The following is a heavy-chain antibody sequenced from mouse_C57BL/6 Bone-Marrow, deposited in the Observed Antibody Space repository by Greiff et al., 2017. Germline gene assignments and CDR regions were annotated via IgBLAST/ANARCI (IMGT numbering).Heavy chain of an antibody. CDR3: ARGYGSSLDY. CDR1: GYTFTSYW. CDR2: IDPSDSET. Sequence: QVQLQQPGAELVRPGSSVKLSCKASGYTFTSYWMHWVKQRPIQGLEWIGNIDPSDSETHYNQKFKDKATLTVDKSSSTAYMQLRSLTSEDAAVYYCARGYGSSLDYWGQGTTLTVSS. J-gene: IGHJ2*01. D-gene: IGHD1-1*01. V-gene: IGHV1-52*01.